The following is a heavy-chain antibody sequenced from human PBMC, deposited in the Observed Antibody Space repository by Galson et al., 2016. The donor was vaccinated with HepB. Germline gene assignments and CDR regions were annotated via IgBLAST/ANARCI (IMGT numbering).Heavy chain of an antibody. CDR2: IQPGNSDI. CDR3: QRASYIIPGYFDY. Sequence: QSGAEVKKPGEPLKISCKGSGYSLTSHWIAWVRQMPGRGLEWVGSIQPGNSDIRYSPSFQGQVTISADRSTNTAYLQWSSMKPWDTAMYYCQRASYIIPGYFDYWGQGTQVTVSS. CDR1: GYSLTSHW. D-gene: IGHD3-3*01. V-gene: IGHV5-51*01. J-gene: IGHJ4*02.